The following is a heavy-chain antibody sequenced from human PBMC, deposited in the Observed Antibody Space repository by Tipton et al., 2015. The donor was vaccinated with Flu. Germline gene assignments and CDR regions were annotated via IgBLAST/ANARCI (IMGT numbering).Heavy chain of an antibody. Sequence: TLSLTCTVSGGSISSYYWNWVRQRPAKGLRWVGGIYDRGSANYNPSVKGRVTISADTSKNEVFLQLRPVTAADTAIYFCAGDYDSWGQGTLVTVSS. J-gene: IGHJ4*02. CDR1: GGSISSYY. V-gene: IGHV4-59*01. CDR3: AGDYDS. CDR2: IYDRGSA.